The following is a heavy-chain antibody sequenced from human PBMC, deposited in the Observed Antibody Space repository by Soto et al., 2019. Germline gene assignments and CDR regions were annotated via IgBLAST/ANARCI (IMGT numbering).Heavy chain of an antibody. Sequence: QVQLVQSGAEVKKPGASVKVSCKASGYTFTSYGISWVRQAPGQGLEWMGWISAYNGNTNYAQKLQGRVTMTTDTXXSTADMELRSLGSDDTAVYDCARGEWELSHDAFDIWGQGTMVTVSS. D-gene: IGHD1-26*01. CDR3: ARGEWELSHDAFDI. J-gene: IGHJ3*02. CDR2: ISAYNGNT. V-gene: IGHV1-18*01. CDR1: GYTFTSYG.